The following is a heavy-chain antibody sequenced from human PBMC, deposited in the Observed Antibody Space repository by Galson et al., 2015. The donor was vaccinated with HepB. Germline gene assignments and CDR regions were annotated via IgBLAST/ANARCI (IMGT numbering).Heavy chain of an antibody. D-gene: IGHD3-22*01. CDR1: GDSVSSDSAP. J-gene: IGHJ3*02. Sequence: AISGDSVSSDSAPWNWIRQSPSRGLEWLGRTYYRSKWHNDYALSVKSRISINADTSKNQISLQLNSVSPEDTAVYYCARVPLLFVDAVGYDAFDIWGQGTLVTVSS. CDR2: TYYRSKWHN. CDR3: ARVPLLFVDAVGYDAFDI. V-gene: IGHV6-1*01.